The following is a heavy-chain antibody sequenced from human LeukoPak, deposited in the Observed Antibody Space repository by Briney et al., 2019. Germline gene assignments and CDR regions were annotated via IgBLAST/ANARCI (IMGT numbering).Heavy chain of an antibody. CDR3: AKRGGTESFYYYYYMDV. Sequence: GGSLRLSCAASGFTFSSYDMSWVRQPPGKGLEWVAFISRSGGTTYYADSVKGRFTISRDNSKNTLYLQMNSLRAEDTAEYYCAKRGGTESFYYYYYMDVWGKGTTVTVSS. CDR2: ISRSGGTT. CDR1: GFTFSSYD. V-gene: IGHV3-23*01. D-gene: IGHD2-15*01. J-gene: IGHJ6*03.